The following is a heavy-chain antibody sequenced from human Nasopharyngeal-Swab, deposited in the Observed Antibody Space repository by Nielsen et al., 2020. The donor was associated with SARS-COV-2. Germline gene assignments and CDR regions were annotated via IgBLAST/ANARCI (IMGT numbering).Heavy chain of an antibody. V-gene: IGHV4-34*01. J-gene: IGHJ6*02. CDR2: VDHTGRT. CDR1: VGSFSGYY. D-gene: IGHD2-15*01. CDR3: ARGGYQLLLRNYYYGMDV. Sequence: SETLSLTCAVHVGSFSGYYWSWVRQPPGTGLEWIGEVDHTGRTNNNPSLQSRVTMSVDTSKNQFSLTLSSVTAADTAVYYCARGGYQLLLRNYYYGMDVWSQGTTVTVSS.